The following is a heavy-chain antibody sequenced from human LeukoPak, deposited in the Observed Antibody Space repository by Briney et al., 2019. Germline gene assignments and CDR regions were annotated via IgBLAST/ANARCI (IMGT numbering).Heavy chain of an antibody. Sequence: SETLSLTCTVSGGSISSHYWSWIRQPPGKGLEWIGYIYYSGSTYYNPSLKSRVTISVDTSKNQFSLKLSSVTAADTAVYYCARLGPYSSSWYYFDYWGQGTLVTVSS. J-gene: IGHJ4*02. D-gene: IGHD6-13*01. CDR3: ARLGPYSSSWYYFDY. CDR1: GGSISSHY. CDR2: IYYSGST. V-gene: IGHV4-59*11.